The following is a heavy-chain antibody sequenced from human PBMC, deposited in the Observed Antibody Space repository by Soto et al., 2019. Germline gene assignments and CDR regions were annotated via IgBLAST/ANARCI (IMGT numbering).Heavy chain of an antibody. CDR1: GGSINNYY. Sequence: SETLSLTCTVSGGSINNYYWSWIRQPPGKGLEWIGYIYYSGSTNYNPSLRSRLTISVDTSKSQFSLKLSSVTAADTAVYYCGRGFGYYHPGGDFNVWGQGIMVT. CDR3: GRGFGYYHPGGDFNV. D-gene: IGHD3-10*01. J-gene: IGHJ3*01. V-gene: IGHV4-59*01. CDR2: IYYSGST.